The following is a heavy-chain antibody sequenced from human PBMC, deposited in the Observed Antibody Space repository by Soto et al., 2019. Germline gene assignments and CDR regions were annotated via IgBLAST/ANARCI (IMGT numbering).Heavy chain of an antibody. CDR3: ARQYQTNIPNWFDP. CDR2: IYNSGST. J-gene: IGHJ5*02. CDR1: GGSISSGGYY. V-gene: IGHV4-31*03. Sequence: QVQLQESGPGLVKPSQTLSLTCTVSGGSISSGGYYWSWIRQHPGTGLEWIGYIYNSGSTSYNPSFRLRITMSAETSKKQVALRLTSVPSGDTAVYSCARQYQTNIPNWFDPWGQGTLVTV.